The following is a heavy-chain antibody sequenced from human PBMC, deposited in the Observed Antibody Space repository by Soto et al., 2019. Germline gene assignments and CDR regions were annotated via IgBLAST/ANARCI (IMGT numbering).Heavy chain of an antibody. D-gene: IGHD5-12*01. CDR3: ARAHEMATIISHY. V-gene: IGHV3-33*01. CDR1: GFTFSSYG. Sequence: QVQLVESGGGVVQPGRSLRLSCAASGFTFSSYGMHWVRQAPGKGLEWVAAIWYDGSNKYYADSVKGRFTISRDNSKNTLYMQMNSLRAEDTAVYYCARAHEMATIISHYWGQGTLVTVSS. CDR2: IWYDGSNK. J-gene: IGHJ4*02.